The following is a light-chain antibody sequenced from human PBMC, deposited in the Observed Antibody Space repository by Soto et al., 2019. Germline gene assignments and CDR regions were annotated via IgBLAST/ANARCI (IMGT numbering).Light chain of an antibody. CDR3: CSLAGSGTGV. J-gene: IGLJ1*01. V-gene: IGLV2-23*02. Sequence: QSVLTQPASVSGSPGQSIAISCTGTSGDIGIYSLVFWYEQHPGKAPQLMISEVNKRPSRVSHRFSGSKSGDTASLTISGLRTEDEADYYRCSLAGSGTGVFGSGTKLTVL. CDR1: SGDIGIYSL. CDR2: EVN.